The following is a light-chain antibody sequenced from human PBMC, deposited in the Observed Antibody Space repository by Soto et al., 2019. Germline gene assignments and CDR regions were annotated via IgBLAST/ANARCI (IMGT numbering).Light chain of an antibody. J-gene: IGKJ1*01. CDR2: LGS. Sequence: DIVMTQSPLALAVTPGEPASISCRCSQSLLHSNGYNYLDWYLQKPGQSPQLLIYLGSDRASGVPDRFSGSGSGTDFTLKISRVEAEDVGVYYCMQALLTPWTFGQGTKVEIK. CDR1: QSLLHSNGYNY. CDR3: MQALLTPWT. V-gene: IGKV2-28*01.